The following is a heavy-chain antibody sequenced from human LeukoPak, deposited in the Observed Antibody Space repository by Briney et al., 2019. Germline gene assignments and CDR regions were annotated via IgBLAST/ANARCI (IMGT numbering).Heavy chain of an antibody. J-gene: IGHJ3*02. CDR2: ISVDSIT. CDR3: AKCNLNNCREGFDI. V-gene: IGHV3-23*01. Sequence: GGSLRLSCAASGLTFSSYALSWVRLAPGKGLDWVSSISVDSITYYLDSVKGRFTISRDNSKSTLYLQMHSLRAEDTALYYCAKCNLNNCREGFDIWGQGTMVTVSS. D-gene: IGHD1-1*01. CDR1: GLTFSSYA.